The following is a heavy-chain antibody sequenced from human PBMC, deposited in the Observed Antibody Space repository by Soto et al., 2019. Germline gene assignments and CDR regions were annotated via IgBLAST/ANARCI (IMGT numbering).Heavy chain of an antibody. CDR3: AREHGFYN. CDR2: INPNGGGT. V-gene: IGHV1-2*02. Sequence: QVQLVQSGPEMKKPGASVKVSCKASGYTFTGYYIHWVRQAPGQGLEWMGWINPNGGGTNYAQKFQGRGSMTRDTSISTGFKDLSRLISGHTALFYCAREHGFYNWGQGTLVTVSS. CDR1: GYTFTGYY. J-gene: IGHJ3*02.